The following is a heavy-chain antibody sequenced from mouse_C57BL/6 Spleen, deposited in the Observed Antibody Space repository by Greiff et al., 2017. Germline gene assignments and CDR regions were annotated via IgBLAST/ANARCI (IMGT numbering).Heavy chain of an antibody. CDR3: ARGGDY. J-gene: IGHJ4*01. CDR2: LYPSDSET. CDR1: GYTFTSYW. Sequence: QVQLQQPGAELVRPGSSVKLSCKASGYTFTSYWMDWVKQRPGQGLEWIGNLYPSDSETHYNQKFKDKATLTVDKSSSTAYMQLSSLTSEDSAVYYCARGGDYWGQGTSVTVSS. V-gene: IGHV1-61*01.